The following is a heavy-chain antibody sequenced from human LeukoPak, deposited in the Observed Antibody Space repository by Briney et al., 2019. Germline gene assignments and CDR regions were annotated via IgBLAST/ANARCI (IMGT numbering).Heavy chain of an antibody. Sequence: SETLSLTCIVSVGSFSSYFWSWIRQPPGKGLEWIGYMYYSGSINYNPSLKSRVTISIDTSRNQFSLKLSSVTAADTAVYYCATYHFRGDTSHYFDYWGQGTLVTVSS. V-gene: IGHV4-59*01. J-gene: IGHJ4*02. CDR3: ATYHFRGDTSHYFDY. D-gene: IGHD3-10*02. CDR2: MYYSGSI. CDR1: VGSFSSYF.